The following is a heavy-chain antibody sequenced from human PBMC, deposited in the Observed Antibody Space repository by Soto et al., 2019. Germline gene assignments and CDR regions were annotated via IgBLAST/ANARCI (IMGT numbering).Heavy chain of an antibody. CDR3: ARGARDNWNYALKSYYFDY. D-gene: IGHD1-7*01. J-gene: IGHJ4*02. Sequence: ASVKVSCKASGYTFTSYDINWVRQATGQGLEWMGWMNPNSGNTGYAQKFQGRVTMTRNTSISTAYMELSSLRSEDTAVYYCARGARDNWNYALKSYYFDYWGQGTLVTVSS. V-gene: IGHV1-8*01. CDR2: MNPNSGNT. CDR1: GYTFTSYD.